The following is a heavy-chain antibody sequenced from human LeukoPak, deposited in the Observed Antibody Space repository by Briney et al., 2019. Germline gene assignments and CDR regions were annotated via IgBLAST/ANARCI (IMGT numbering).Heavy chain of an antibody. Sequence: GGSLRLSCAASGFTFSDYYMSWIRQAPGKGLEWVSYISSSGSTIYYADSVKGRFTISRDNANNSLYLQMSSLRAEDTAVYYCARDRGSGSYYIAWGQGTLVTVSS. CDR2: ISSSGSTI. CDR1: GFTFSDYY. J-gene: IGHJ5*02. V-gene: IGHV3-11*04. D-gene: IGHD3-10*01. CDR3: ARDRGSGSYYIA.